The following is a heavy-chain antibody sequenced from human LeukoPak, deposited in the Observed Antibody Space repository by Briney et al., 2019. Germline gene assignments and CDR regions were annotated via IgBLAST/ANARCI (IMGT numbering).Heavy chain of an antibody. CDR3: ARDLYYYDSSGYYPSLDV. V-gene: IGHV3-23*01. Sequence: GGSLRLSCAASGFTFSSYAMSWVRQAPGKGPEWVSVINGGGDDTYYADSVKGRFTISRDNSKNTLFLQMNSLRAADTAVYYCARDLYYYDSSGYYPSLDVWGQGTTVTVSS. D-gene: IGHD3-22*01. CDR1: GFTFSSYA. J-gene: IGHJ6*02. CDR2: INGGGDDT.